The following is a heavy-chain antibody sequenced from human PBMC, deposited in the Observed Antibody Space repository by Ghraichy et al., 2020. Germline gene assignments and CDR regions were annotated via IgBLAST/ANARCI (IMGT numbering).Heavy chain of an antibody. CDR2: ISGSGGST. CDR3: AKLMGSDYGSSFDI. J-gene: IGHJ3*02. CDR1: GFTFSSYA. Sequence: LSLTCAASGFTFSSYAMSWVRQAPGKGLEWVSVISGSGGSTYYADSVKGRFTISRDNSKNTLYLQMNSLRAEETAVYYCAKLMGSDYGSSFDIWGQGTKVTLSS. D-gene: IGHD3-10*01. V-gene: IGHV3-23*01.